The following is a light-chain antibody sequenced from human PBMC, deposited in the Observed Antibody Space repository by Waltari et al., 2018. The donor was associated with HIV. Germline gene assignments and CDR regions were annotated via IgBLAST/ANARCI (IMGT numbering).Light chain of an antibody. CDR3: SSYTSSSTPHVV. V-gene: IGLV2-14*01. CDR2: EVS. Sequence: QSALTQPASASGSPGQTITISCTGTSSDVGGYNHVPWYQQHPGKAPKLMIYEVSNRPSGVSNRFSGSKSGNTASLTISGLQAEDEADYYCSSYTSSSTPHVVFGGGTKLTVL. CDR1: SSDVGGYNH. J-gene: IGLJ2*01.